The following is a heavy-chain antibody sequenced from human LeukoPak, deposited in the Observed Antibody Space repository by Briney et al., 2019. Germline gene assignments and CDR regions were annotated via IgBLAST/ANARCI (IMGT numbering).Heavy chain of an antibody. J-gene: IGHJ4*02. CDR2: IYTSGST. V-gene: IGHV4-4*09. CDR1: GGSISSYY. Sequence: PSETLSLTCTVSGGSISSYYWRWIRQPPGKGLEWIGYIYTSGSTNYNPSLKSRVTISVDTSKNQFSLKLSSVTAADTAVYYCARGADYGGNFDYWGQGTLVTVSS. D-gene: IGHD4-23*01. CDR3: ARGADYGGNFDY.